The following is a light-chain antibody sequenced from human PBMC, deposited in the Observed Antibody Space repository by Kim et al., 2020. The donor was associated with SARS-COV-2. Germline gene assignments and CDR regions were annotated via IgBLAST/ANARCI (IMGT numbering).Light chain of an antibody. Sequence: ATINCKSSRSVLYSSNDKNYLAWYQQKPGQPPKLLIYWAYTRESGVPDRFSGSGSGTDFALTISSLQAEDSAVYYCQQYYSLPLTFGGGTKVDIK. CDR3: QQYYSLPLT. CDR2: WAY. CDR1: RSVLYSSNDKNY. J-gene: IGKJ4*01. V-gene: IGKV4-1*01.